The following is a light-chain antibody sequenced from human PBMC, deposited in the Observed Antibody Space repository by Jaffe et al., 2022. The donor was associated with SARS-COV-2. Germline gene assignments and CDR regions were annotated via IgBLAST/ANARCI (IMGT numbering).Light chain of an antibody. Sequence: EIVLTQVLGTLSLSPGERATLSCRASQNVGRNYLAWYQQKPGQAPRLLIHGASSRATGIPDRFSGSGSGTDFTLTIWRLEPEDFAVYYCQQYASSPLTFGGGTKVEI. CDR3: QQYASSPLT. CDR2: GAS. J-gene: IGKJ4*01. CDR1: QNVGRNY. V-gene: IGKV3-20*01.